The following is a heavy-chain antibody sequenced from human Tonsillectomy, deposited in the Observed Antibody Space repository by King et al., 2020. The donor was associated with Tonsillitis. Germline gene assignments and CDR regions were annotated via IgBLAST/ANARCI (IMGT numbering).Heavy chain of an antibody. CDR3: ASGTYDFWSGYLDAFDI. CDR2: INSDGSST. CDR1: GFTFSSYW. V-gene: IGHV3-74*01. Sequence: VQLVESGGGLVQPGGSLRLSCAVSGFTFSSYWMHWVRQAPGKGLMWVSRINSDGSSTNYADSVKGRFTVSRDNAKNTLYLQMNRLRAEDTAVYYCASGTYDFWSGYLDAFDIWGQGTLVSVSS. J-gene: IGHJ3*02. D-gene: IGHD3-3*01.